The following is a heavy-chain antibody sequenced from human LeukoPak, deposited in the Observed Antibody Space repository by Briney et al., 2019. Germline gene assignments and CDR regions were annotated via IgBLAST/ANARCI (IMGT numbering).Heavy chain of an antibody. CDR1: GYSFTSYW. D-gene: IGHD3-22*01. V-gene: IGHV5-51*01. J-gene: IGHJ5*02. CDR3: ARLGPGCYYDSSGYCWFDP. Sequence: GESLKISCKGSGYSFTSYWIGWVRQMPGKGLEWMGIIYPGDSDTRYSPSFQGQVTIPADKSISPAYLQWSSLKASDTAMYYRARLGPGCYYDSSGYCWFDPWGQGTLVTVSS. CDR2: IYPGDSDT.